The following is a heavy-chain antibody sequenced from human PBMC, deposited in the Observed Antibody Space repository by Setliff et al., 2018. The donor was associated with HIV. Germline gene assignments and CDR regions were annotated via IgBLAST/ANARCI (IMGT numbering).Heavy chain of an antibody. J-gene: IGHJ4*02. Sequence: GSLRLSCAASQFTFPTYAMSWVRQTPGKGLEWVSSITDGGGTTYYADSVKGRFTISRDNSKNTLYLQMNSLRAEDTALYYCVKDWGADDSKPWLSYWGQGTLVTVSS. V-gene: IGHV3-23*01. CDR3: VKDWGADDSKPWLSY. D-gene: IGHD3-22*01. CDR1: QFTFPTYA. CDR2: ITDGGGTT.